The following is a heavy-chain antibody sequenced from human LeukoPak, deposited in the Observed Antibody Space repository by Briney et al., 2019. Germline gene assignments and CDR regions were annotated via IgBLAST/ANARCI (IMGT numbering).Heavy chain of an antibody. CDR3: ARDSEEWELGY. V-gene: IGHV3-74*01. D-gene: IGHD1-26*01. Sequence: GGSLRLSCAASGFTVSSNYMSWVRQAPGKGLVWVSRINSDGSSTSYADSVKGRFTISRDNAKNTLYLQMNSLRAEDTAVCYCARDSEEWELGYWGQGTLVTVSS. CDR1: GFTVSSNY. CDR2: INSDGSST. J-gene: IGHJ4*02.